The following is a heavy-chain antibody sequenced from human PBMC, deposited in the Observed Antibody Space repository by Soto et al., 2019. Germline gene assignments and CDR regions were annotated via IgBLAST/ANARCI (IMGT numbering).Heavy chain of an antibody. CDR1: GGTFSSYA. D-gene: IGHD5-12*01. CDR2: IIPIFGTA. Sequence: GASVKVSCKASGGTFSSYAISWVRQAPGQGLEWMGGIIPIFGTANYAQKFQGRVTITADESTSTAYMELSSLRSEDTAVYYCARPHPDKYSSYDYFAFDIWGQGTMVTVSS. CDR3: ARPHPDKYSSYDYFAFDI. J-gene: IGHJ3*02. V-gene: IGHV1-69*13.